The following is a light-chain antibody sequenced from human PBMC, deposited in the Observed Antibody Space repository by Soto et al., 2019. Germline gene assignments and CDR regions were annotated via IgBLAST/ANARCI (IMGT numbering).Light chain of an antibody. CDR2: AAS. J-gene: IGKJ1*01. CDR1: QGVSSY. CDR3: PQYYSYPRT. Sequence: AIRMTQSPSSISASTGDRVTITCRASQGVSSYLAWYQQKPGKAPKLLIYAASTLQSGVPSRFSVSGSGTDFTLTISCLQSEDLATSYCPQYYSYPRTFGQGTKVDIK. V-gene: IGKV1-8*01.